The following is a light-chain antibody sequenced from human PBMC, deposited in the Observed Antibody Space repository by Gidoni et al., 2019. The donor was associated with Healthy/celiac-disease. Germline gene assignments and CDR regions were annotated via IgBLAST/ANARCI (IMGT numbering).Light chain of an antibody. V-gene: IGKV3-11*01. CDR3: QQRSNWLFT. CDR2: DAS. Sequence: EIVLTQSPATLSLSPGERATLSCRASQSFSSYLAWYQQKPGQAPRLLIYDASNSATGIPARFSGSGSGTDFTLTISSLEPEDFAVDYCQQRSNWLFTFGPGTKVDIK. CDR1: QSFSSY. J-gene: IGKJ3*01.